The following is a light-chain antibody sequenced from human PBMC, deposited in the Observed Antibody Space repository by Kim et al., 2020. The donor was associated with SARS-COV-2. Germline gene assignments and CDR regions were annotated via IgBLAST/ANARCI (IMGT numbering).Light chain of an antibody. CDR2: NDN. CDR1: TSNIGTNS. J-gene: IGLJ2*01. Sequence: GQRATISCSGSTSNIGTNSVHWYQHLPGTAPKLLIYNDNQRPSGVPDRFSGSKSGTSASLAISGLQSEDETDYYCAAWDDSLNGALFGGGTQLTVL. V-gene: IGLV1-44*01. CDR3: AAWDDSLNGAL.